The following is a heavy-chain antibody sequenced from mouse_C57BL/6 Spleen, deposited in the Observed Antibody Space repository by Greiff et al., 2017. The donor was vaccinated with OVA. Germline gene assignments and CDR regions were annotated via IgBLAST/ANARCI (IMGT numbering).Heavy chain of an antibody. J-gene: IGHJ3*01. CDR3: ARDSGNSAWFAY. CDR1: GFTFSSYA. D-gene: IGHD2-1*01. CDR2: ISDGGSYT. V-gene: IGHV5-4*01. Sequence: EVMLVESGGGLVKPGGSLKLSCAASGFTFSSYAMSWVRQTPEKRLEWVATISDGGSYTYYPDNVKGRFTISRDNAKNNLYLQMSHLKSEDTAMYYCARDSGNSAWFAYWGQGTLVTVSA.